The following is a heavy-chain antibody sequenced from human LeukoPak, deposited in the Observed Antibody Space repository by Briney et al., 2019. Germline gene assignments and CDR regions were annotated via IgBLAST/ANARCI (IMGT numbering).Heavy chain of an antibody. CDR3: AKGPRPGSSGYPNLDY. D-gene: IGHD3-22*01. J-gene: IGHJ4*02. V-gene: IGHV3-53*01. CDR2: IYGGGST. CDR1: RFTLQFNY. Sequence: GGSLTLSCAASRFTLQFNYMNWVRRAPGKGLEWVSLIYGGGSTNYADSVKGRFTISRDSSKNTLYLQMNSLRVEDTAVYYCAKGPRPGSSGYPNLDYWGQGTLVTVSS.